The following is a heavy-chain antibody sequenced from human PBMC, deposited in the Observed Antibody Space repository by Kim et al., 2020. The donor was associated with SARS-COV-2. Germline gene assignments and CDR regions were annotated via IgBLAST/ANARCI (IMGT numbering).Heavy chain of an antibody. D-gene: IGHD7-27*01. Sequence: SETLSLTCAASSGSISGYYWSWVRQSPGKELEWIGYIHYSGTTMYNPSLERRATISVDTAKNQFSLKLTSVTAPDTAFYYCAQFFSSGEFDHWGQGTLVTVSS. CDR3: AQFFSSGEFDH. J-gene: IGHJ5*02. CDR1: SGSISGYY. V-gene: IGHV4-59*13. CDR2: IHYSGTT.